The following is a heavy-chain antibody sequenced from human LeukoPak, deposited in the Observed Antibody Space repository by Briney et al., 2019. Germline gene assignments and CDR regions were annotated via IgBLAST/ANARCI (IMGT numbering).Heavy chain of an antibody. D-gene: IGHD3-10*01. CDR3: ARGELHDYVSSQFDP. CDR1: GFTFSSYA. J-gene: IGHJ5*02. CDR2: ISYDGSNK. V-gene: IGHV3-30-3*01. Sequence: QAGGSLRLSCAASGFTFSSYAMHWVRQAPGKGLEWVAVISYDGSNKYYADSVKGRFTISRDNSKNTLYLQMNSLRAEDTAVYYCARGELHDYVSSQFDPWGQGTLATISS.